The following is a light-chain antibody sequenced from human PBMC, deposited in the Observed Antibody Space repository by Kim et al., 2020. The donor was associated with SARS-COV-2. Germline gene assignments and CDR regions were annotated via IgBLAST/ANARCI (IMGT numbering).Light chain of an antibody. J-gene: IGKJ2*01. CDR2: GAS. Sequence: LSPGERATLSCRASQSVSGYYLAWYQQRPGQAPRLLIYGASNRATGIPGRFSGSGSGTDFTLTISRLEPEDFAVYYCQQYGSSPYTFGQGTKLEI. V-gene: IGKV3-20*01. CDR1: QSVSGYY. CDR3: QQYGSSPYT.